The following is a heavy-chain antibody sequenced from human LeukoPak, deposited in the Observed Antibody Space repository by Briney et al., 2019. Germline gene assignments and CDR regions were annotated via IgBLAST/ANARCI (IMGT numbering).Heavy chain of an antibody. CDR3: ARDRRYYDSSAYIRGFDY. V-gene: IGHV4-34*01. Sequence: SETLSLTCAIYGGSFSGYYWSWIRQPPGEGLEWIGEIHHSGSTNYNPSLKSRVTISVDKSKNQFSLNLSSVTAADTAVYYCARDRRYYDSSAYIRGFDYWGQGTLVTVSS. CDR1: GGSFSGYY. J-gene: IGHJ4*02. D-gene: IGHD3-22*01. CDR2: IHHSGST.